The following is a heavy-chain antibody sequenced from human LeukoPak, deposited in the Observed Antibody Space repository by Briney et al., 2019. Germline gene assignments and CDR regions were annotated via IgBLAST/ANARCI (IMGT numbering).Heavy chain of an antibody. Sequence: PGGSLRLSCAASGFTFSSTYMTWVRQVPGKGLEWVANIKADGSEKYYVDSVKGRFTIARDNANKSLYLQMNSLRDEDTAVYYCARVGATWYFQHWGQGALVTVSS. CDR1: GFTFSSTY. J-gene: IGHJ1*01. CDR3: ARVGATWYFQH. D-gene: IGHD1-26*01. CDR2: IKADGSEK. V-gene: IGHV3-7*02.